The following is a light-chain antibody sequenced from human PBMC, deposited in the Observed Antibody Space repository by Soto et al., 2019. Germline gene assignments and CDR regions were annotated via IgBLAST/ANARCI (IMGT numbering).Light chain of an antibody. J-gene: IGLJ7*01. Sequence: QSALTQPASVSGSPGQSITISCTGTSSDVGSYKLVSWYQQHPGKAPKLMISEVSKRPSGISDRFSGSKSGSTASLTISGIQAEDEADYHCCSYAGTSFHTVFGGGTQLTVL. V-gene: IGLV2-23*02. CDR2: EVS. CDR1: SSDVGSYKL. CDR3: CSYAGTSFHTV.